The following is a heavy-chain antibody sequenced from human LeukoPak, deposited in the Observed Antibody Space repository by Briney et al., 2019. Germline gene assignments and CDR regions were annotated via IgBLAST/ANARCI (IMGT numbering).Heavy chain of an antibody. CDR1: GYSFSSGY. CDR3: GNGTDEAYY. Sequence: GGSLRLSCAISGYSFSSGYISGWSQAPGKGLEWVSSITASLIISYADSVKGRFSISRDNSLNTLYLQMTSLTVEDTALYYCGNGTDEAYYWGQGTLVTVSS. J-gene: IGHJ4*02. D-gene: IGHD1-14*01. V-gene: IGHV3-23*01. CDR2: ITASLII.